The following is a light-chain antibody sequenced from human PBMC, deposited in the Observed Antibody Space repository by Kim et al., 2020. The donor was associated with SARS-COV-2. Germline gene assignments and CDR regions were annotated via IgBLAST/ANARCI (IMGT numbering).Light chain of an antibody. J-gene: IGLJ2*01. CDR2: GKN. CDR3: NSRESGGNRVV. Sequence: ALEQPIRITCQGDTLRNYYASWYQQKPGQAPILGIYGKNNRPSGIPDRFSGSSSGNTASLTITGVQAEDEADFYWNSRESGGNRVVFGGGTQLTVL. CDR1: TLRNYY. V-gene: IGLV3-19*01.